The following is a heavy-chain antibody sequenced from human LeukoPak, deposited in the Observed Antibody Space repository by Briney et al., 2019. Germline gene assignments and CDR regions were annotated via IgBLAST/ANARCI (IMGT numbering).Heavy chain of an antibody. CDR2: INHSAST. Sequence: SETLSLTCTVSGYSISSAYYWSWIRQPPGKGLEWIGEINHSASTTYNPSLKSRVTMSVDTSKNQFSLKLTSVTAADTAVYYCARAPYSSGPHFDYWGQGTLVTVSS. D-gene: IGHD6-19*01. CDR1: GYSISSAYY. CDR3: ARAPYSSGPHFDY. J-gene: IGHJ4*02. V-gene: IGHV4-38-2*02.